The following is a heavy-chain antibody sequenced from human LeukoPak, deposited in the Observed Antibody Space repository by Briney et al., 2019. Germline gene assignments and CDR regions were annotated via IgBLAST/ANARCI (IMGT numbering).Heavy chain of an antibody. CDR1: GGSISSGGYY. D-gene: IGHD2-15*01. CDR3: ARHATGFDN. CDR2: IYYSGST. J-gene: IGHJ4*02. V-gene: IGHV4-61*08. Sequence: SETLSLTCTVSGGSISSGGYYWNWIRQPPGKGLEWIGYIYYSGSTNYNPSLKSRVTISVDTSKNQFSLKLSSVTAADTAVYYCARHATGFDNWGQGTLVTVSS.